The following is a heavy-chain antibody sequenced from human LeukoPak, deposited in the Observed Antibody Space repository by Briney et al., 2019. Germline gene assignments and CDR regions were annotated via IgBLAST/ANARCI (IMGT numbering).Heavy chain of an antibody. CDR1: GYTFTSYH. J-gene: IGHJ6*02. D-gene: IGHD3-22*01. CDR2: MNAESGHT. CDR3: ASGMFDNSGHYYYFYYALDV. V-gene: IGHV1-8*01. Sequence: ASVKVSCKASGYTFTSYHIDWVRQAPGQGPEWMGWMNAESGHTGYAQNLEGRVSMTRDTSTNTAYMELRSLRSEDTAVYFCASGMFDNSGHYYYFYYALDVWGQGTTVTVSS.